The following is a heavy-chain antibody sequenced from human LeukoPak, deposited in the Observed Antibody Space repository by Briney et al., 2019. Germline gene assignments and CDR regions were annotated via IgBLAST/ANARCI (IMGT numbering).Heavy chain of an antibody. D-gene: IGHD2-15*01. J-gene: IGHJ4*02. Sequence: SETLSLTCTVSGGSISSSSYYWGWIRQPPGKGLEWIGSIYYSGSTYYNPSLKSRVTISVDTSKNQFSLKLSSVTAADTAVYYCARAKAKAAEYYFDYWGQGTLVTVSS. CDR1: GGSISSSSYY. V-gene: IGHV4-39*01. CDR2: IYYSGST. CDR3: ARAKAKAAEYYFDY.